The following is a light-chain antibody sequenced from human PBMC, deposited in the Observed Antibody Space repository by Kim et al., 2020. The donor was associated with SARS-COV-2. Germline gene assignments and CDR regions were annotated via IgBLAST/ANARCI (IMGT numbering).Light chain of an antibody. V-gene: IGLV1-47*02. CDR2: ADN. CDR1: SANIGKNH. Sequence: QSVLTQPPSVSGTSGQTITIACSGRSANIGKNHVCWYQQVPGVAPKLLIYADNRRPSGVPDRFSGSKSGTSVSLAIRGLRSADEALYFCATFDDTLRGQVFGGGTQLTVL. J-gene: IGLJ3*02. CDR3: ATFDDTLRGQV.